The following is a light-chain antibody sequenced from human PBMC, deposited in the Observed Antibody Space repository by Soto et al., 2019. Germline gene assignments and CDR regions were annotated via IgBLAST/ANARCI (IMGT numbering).Light chain of an antibody. J-gene: IGKJ5*01. CDR3: QQRSNWPIT. V-gene: IGKV3-11*01. CDR2: DTS. CDR1: QSVSIY. Sequence: EIVLTQSPATLSLSPGEGATLSCRASQSVSIYLAWYQQKPGQAPRLLIYDTSNRATGIPARFSGSGSGTDFTLTISSLEPEDFAVYYCQQRSNWPITFGQGTRLE.